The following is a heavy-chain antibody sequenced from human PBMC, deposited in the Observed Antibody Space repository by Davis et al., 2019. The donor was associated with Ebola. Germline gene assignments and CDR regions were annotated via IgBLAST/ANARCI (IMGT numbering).Heavy chain of an antibody. D-gene: IGHD5-24*01. CDR2: IIPMFGSV. CDR3: ARWVRDLAYYYYYGMDV. Sequence: SVKVSCKASGGTFSSDAISWVRQAPGQGLEWMGGIIPMFGSVNYAQKFQGRLTIAADESTSTAYMELSSLRSEDTAVYYCARWVRDLAYYYYYGMDVWGQGTTVTVSS. J-gene: IGHJ6*02. V-gene: IGHV1-69*13. CDR1: GGTFSSDA.